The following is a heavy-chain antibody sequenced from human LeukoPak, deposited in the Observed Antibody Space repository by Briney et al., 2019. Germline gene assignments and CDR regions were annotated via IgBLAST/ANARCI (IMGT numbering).Heavy chain of an antibody. D-gene: IGHD2-2*01. V-gene: IGHV3-21*06. J-gene: IGHJ5*02. CDR1: GFTFSGYS. CDR3: ARGRSALGVVVVPAAPFPNWFDP. Sequence: TGGSLRLSCAASGFTFSGYSMNWVRQAPGKGLEWVSSVSSGSSYIYYADSVKGRFTISRDNAKNSLYLQMNSLRAEDTAVYYCARGRSALGVVVVPAAPFPNWFDPWGQGTLVTVSS. CDR2: VSSGSSYI.